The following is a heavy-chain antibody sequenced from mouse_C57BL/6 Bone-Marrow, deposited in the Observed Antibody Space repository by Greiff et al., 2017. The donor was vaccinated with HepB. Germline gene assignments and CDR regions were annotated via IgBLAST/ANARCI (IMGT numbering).Heavy chain of an antibody. J-gene: IGHJ2*01. V-gene: IGHV5-4*01. Sequence: EVKLMESGGGLVKPGGSLKLSCAASGFTFSSYAMSWVRQTPEKRLEWVATISDGGSYTYYPDNVKGRFTISRDNAKNNLYLQMSHLKSEDTAMYYCARDPPFTTWNYFDYWGQGTTLTVSS. CDR2: ISDGGSYT. CDR1: GFTFSSYA. D-gene: IGHD2-12*01. CDR3: ARDPPFTTWNYFDY.